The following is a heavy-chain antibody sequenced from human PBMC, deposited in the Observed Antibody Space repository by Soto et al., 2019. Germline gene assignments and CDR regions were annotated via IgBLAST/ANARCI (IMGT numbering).Heavy chain of an antibody. V-gene: IGHV1-69*08. CDR3: AREEYYYGSGAFFDY. J-gene: IGHJ4*02. Sequence: QVQLVQSGAEVKKPGSSVKVSCKASGGTFSSYTISWVRQAPGQGLEWMGRIIPILGIANYDQKFQGRVTITADKSTSTAYMKLSSLRSEDTAVYYCAREEYYYGSGAFFDYWGQGTLVTVSS. CDR1: GGTFSSYT. D-gene: IGHD3-10*01. CDR2: IIPILGIA.